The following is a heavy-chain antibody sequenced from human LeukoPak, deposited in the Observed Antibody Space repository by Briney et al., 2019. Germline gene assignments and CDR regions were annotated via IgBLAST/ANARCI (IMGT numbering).Heavy chain of an antibody. J-gene: IGHJ5*02. Sequence: ASVKVSCKASGYTFTDYYMHWVRQAPGQGLEWMGWINPNSGGTNYAQKLQGRVTMTRDTSISTAYMELSRLRSDDTAVYYCASEVEDSSSWSNWFDPWGQGTLVTVSS. V-gene: IGHV1-2*02. CDR3: ASEVEDSSSWSNWFDP. CDR1: GYTFTDYY. CDR2: INPNSGGT. D-gene: IGHD6-13*01.